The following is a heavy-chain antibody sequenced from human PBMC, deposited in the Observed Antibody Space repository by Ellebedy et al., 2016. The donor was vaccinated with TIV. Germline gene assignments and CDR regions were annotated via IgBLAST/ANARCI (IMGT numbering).Heavy chain of an antibody. CDR2: ISAYNGNT. CDR1: GGTFSSYA. V-gene: IGHV1-18*01. Sequence: ASVKVSXXASGGTFSSYAISWVRQAPGQGLEWMGWISAYNGNTNYAQKLQGRVTMTTDTSTSTAYMELSSLRSEDTAVYYCARAYDFWSGDSSWFDPWGQGTLVTVSS. CDR3: ARAYDFWSGDSSWFDP. D-gene: IGHD3-3*01. J-gene: IGHJ5*02.